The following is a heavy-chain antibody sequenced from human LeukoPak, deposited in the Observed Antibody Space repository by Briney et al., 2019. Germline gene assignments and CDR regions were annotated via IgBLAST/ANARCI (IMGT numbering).Heavy chain of an antibody. Sequence: GGSLRLSCAASGFTFSSYAMSWVRQAPGKGLEWVSAISGSGGSTYYADSVKGRLTISRDNSKNTLYLQMNSLRAEDTAVYYCAKDWNYYDSSGYYGFDYWGQGTLVTVSS. J-gene: IGHJ4*02. D-gene: IGHD3-22*01. CDR2: ISGSGGST. V-gene: IGHV3-23*01. CDR3: AKDWNYYDSSGYYGFDY. CDR1: GFTFSSYA.